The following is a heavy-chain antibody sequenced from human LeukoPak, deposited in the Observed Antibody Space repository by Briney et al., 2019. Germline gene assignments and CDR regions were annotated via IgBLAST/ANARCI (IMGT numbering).Heavy chain of an antibody. V-gene: IGHV4-4*02. CDR2: IYHSGNT. D-gene: IGHD5-24*01. J-gene: IGHJ4*02. CDR3: ARDRGGRWLQLQGTNY. Sequence: SGTLSLTCAVSGGSISSTNWWSWVRQPPGKGLEWIGEIYHSGNTNYNPSLKSRVTISVDKPKNQFSLKLSSVTAADTAVYYCARDRGGRWLQLQGTNYWGQGSLVTVSS. CDR1: GGSISSTNW.